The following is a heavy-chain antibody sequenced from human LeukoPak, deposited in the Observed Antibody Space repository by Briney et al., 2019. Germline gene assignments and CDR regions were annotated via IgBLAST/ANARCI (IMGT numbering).Heavy chain of an antibody. CDR2: FSTISNTI. V-gene: IGHV3-48*01. CDR3: VRDHQYYFDY. J-gene: IGHJ4*02. CDR1: GFTFDDYA. Sequence: GGSLRLSCAASGFTFDDYAMSWVRQAPGKGLEWISYFSTISNTISYADSVKGRFTISRDNAKNSLYLQMNSLRAVDTAVYYCVRDHQYYFDYWGQGTLVTVSS.